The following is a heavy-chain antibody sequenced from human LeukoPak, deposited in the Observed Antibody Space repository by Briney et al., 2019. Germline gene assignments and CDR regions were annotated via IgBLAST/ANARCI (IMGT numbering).Heavy chain of an antibody. CDR1: GFTFDDYA. Sequence: GRSLRLSCAASGFTFDDYAMHWVRQAPGKGLEWVSGISWNSGSIGYADSVKGRFTISRDNAKNSLYLQMNSLRAEDTALYYCAKDSPGVVPAAPDYYYGMDVWGQGTTVTVSS. D-gene: IGHD2-2*01. J-gene: IGHJ6*02. CDR2: ISWNSGSI. CDR3: AKDSPGVVPAAPDYYYGMDV. V-gene: IGHV3-9*01.